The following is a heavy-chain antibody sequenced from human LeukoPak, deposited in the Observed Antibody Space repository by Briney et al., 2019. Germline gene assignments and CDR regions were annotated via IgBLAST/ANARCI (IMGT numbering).Heavy chain of an antibody. CDR1: GGSFSGYY. CDR3: ATRSLGSRLHSLDY. J-gene: IGHJ4*02. V-gene: IGHV4-34*01. Sequence: SETLSLTCAVYGGSFSGYYWSWIRQPPGKGLEWIGEINHSGSTNYNPSLKSRVTISVDTSKNQFSLKLSSVTAADTAVYYCATRSLGSRLHSLDYWGQGTLVTVSS. D-gene: IGHD7-27*01. CDR2: INHSGST.